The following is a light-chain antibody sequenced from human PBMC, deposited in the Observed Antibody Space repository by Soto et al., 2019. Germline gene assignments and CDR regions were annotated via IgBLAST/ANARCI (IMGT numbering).Light chain of an antibody. CDR2: DVS. J-gene: IGLJ1*01. CDR1: SSDVGDYNY. CDR3: SSYPSSSTRV. Sequence: QSALTQPASVSGSPGQSITISCTGTSSDVGDYNYVSWYQQHPGKAPKLMIFDVSKRPSGVSNRFSGSKSGNTASLTISGLQAEDEADYYCSSYPSSSTRVFGTRAKLTGL. V-gene: IGLV2-14*01.